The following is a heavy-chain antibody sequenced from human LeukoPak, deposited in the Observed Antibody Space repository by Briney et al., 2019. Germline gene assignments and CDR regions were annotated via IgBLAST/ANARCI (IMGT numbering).Heavy chain of an antibody. CDR2: ISSSGSTI. CDR1: GFTFSSYE. Sequence: PGGSLRLSCAASGFTFSSYEMNWVRQAPGKGLEWVSYISSSGSTIYYADSAKGRFTISRDNAKNSLYLQMNSLRAEDTAVYYCARETLAAAYYYFDYWGQGTLVTVSS. D-gene: IGHD6-13*01. CDR3: ARETLAAAYYYFDY. V-gene: IGHV3-48*03. J-gene: IGHJ4*02.